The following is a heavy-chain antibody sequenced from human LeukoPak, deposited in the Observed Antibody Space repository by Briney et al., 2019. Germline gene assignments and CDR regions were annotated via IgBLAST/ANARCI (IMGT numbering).Heavy chain of an antibody. CDR1: GFTFSSYA. V-gene: IGHV3-23*01. CDR3: AKVVPAGTLRLTYMDV. D-gene: IGHD2-2*01. Sequence: GGSLRLSCAASGFTFSSYAMSWVRQAPGKGLEWVSAISGSGGSTYYADSVKGRFTISRDNSKNTLYLQMNSLRAEDTAVYYCAKVVPAGTLRLTYMDVWGKGTTVTVSS. J-gene: IGHJ6*03. CDR2: ISGSGGST.